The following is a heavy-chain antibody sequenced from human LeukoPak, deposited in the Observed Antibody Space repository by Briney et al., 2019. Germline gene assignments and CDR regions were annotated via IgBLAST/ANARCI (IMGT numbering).Heavy chain of an antibody. D-gene: IGHD1-26*01. Sequence: SETLSLTCTVSGVSVSDYYWSWIRQPPGKGLEWIGEINHSGSTNYNPSLKSRVTISVDTSKNQFSLKLSSVTAADTAVYYCASLRIVGATVFDYWGQGTLVTVSS. V-gene: IGHV4-34*01. CDR2: INHSGST. J-gene: IGHJ4*02. CDR1: GVSVSDYY. CDR3: ASLRIVGATVFDY.